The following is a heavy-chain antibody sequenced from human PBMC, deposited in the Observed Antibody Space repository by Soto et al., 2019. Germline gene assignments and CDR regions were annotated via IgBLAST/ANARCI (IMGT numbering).Heavy chain of an antibody. J-gene: IGHJ5*02. CDR1: GFTFSDYY. CDR3: VRNALGCFVP. CDR2: VKHRPKDFGT. Sequence: WGSLRLSCVASGFTFSDYYMDWFRQAPGKGLEWVARVKHRPKDFGTEYAASVTGRFIISRDDSQKSLFLQMNSLKAEDTAIEYSVRNALGCFVPWGKGTMVSVSS. D-gene: IGHD7-27*01. V-gene: IGHV3-72*01.